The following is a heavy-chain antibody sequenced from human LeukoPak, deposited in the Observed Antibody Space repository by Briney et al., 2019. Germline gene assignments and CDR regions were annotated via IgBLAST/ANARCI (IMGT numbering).Heavy chain of an antibody. CDR1: GFSFSTYG. CDR2: ISSDGNNK. D-gene: IGHD6-6*01. CDR3: AKRASSYFDW. J-gene: IGHJ4*01. Sequence: PGGSLRLSCAASGFSFSTYGMHWVRQAPGKGLEWMAVISSDGNNKYYADSVKGRFPIYRDNSLSTLYLQMNSLSAEYTAVYYCAKRASSYFDWWREATLVTVSA. V-gene: IGHV3-30*18.